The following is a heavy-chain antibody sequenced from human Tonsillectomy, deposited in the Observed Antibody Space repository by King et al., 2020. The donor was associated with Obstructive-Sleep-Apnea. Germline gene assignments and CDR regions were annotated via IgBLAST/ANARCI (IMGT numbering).Heavy chain of an antibody. CDR2: ISCNSGSI. V-gene: IGHV3-9*01. D-gene: IGHD6-19*01. CDR3: VKDLSSGWYSPLDY. CDR1: GFNFDDYA. Sequence: VQLVESGGGLVRPVRSLRLSCAASGFNFDDYAMHWVRQAPGKGLEWVSGISCNSGSIGYADSVKGRFTISRDNAKNSLYLQINRLRPEDTALYYCVKDLSSGWYSPLDYWGQGTLVTVSS. J-gene: IGHJ4*02.